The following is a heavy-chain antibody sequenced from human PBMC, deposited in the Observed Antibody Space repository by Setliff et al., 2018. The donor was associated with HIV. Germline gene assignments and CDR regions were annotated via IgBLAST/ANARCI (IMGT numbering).Heavy chain of an antibody. CDR2: ITSAGTI. J-gene: IGHJ4*02. CDR3: ARGGRYDCFKD. V-gene: IGHV3-11*01. CDR1: EFTFSDYS. Sequence: GGSLRLSCTASEFTFSDYSMSWVRQAPGKGLEWVSYITSAGTIYYADSVKGRFTISRDDSKNSLYLQMNSLKTKDTAVYYCARGGRYDCFKDWGQGSLVTVSS. D-gene: IGHD1-1*01.